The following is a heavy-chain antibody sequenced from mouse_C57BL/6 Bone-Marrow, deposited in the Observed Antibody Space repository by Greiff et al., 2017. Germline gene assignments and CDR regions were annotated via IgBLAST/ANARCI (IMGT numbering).Heavy chain of an antibody. CDR3: SSQVTTVLATKYFDV. Sequence: EVMLVESGGGLVKPGGSLKLSCAASGFTFSSYTMSWVRQTPEKRLQWVAAISGGGGNTYYPDSVKGRFTISRDNDKNIMYLQMIILRSEDTALYDCSSQVTTVLATKYFDVWGTGTTVTVSA. CDR1: GFTFSSYT. V-gene: IGHV5-9*01. J-gene: IGHJ1*03. D-gene: IGHD1-1*01. CDR2: ISGGGGNT.